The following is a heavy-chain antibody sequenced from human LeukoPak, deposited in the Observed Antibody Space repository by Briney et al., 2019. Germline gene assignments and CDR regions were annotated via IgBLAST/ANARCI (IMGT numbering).Heavy chain of an antibody. V-gene: IGHV3-72*01. CDR2: TRDKGSSYTT. CDR3: ARPSGTGWSTHYLDY. Sequence: PGGSLRLSCAASGFTFSGHYMDWVRQAPGKGLEWIGRTRDKGSSYTTEYAASVKGRFTISRDDSKSSLYLQMNSLKLEDTALYFCARPSGTGWSTHYLDYWGQGTLVTVSS. D-gene: IGHD2-15*01. CDR1: GFTFSGHY. J-gene: IGHJ4*02.